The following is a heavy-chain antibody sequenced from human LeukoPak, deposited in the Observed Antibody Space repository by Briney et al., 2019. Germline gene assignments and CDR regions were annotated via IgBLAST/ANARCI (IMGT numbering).Heavy chain of an antibody. D-gene: IGHD2-2*01. Sequence: GGSLRLSCAASGFIFSCYGMYWLRQAPGKGLEWVAVIWYDGSNKYYADSVKGRFTISRDNSKNTLYLQMNSLRAEDTAVYYCARSDFVVVPAACFDYRGQGTLVTVSS. CDR1: GFIFSCYG. CDR3: ARSDFVVVPAACFDY. V-gene: IGHV3-33*01. CDR2: IWYDGSNK. J-gene: IGHJ4*02.